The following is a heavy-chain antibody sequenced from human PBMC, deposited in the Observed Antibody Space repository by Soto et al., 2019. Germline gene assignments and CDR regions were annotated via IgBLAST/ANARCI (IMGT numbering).Heavy chain of an antibody. V-gene: IGHV3-7*03. CDR1: GFTFSSYW. CDR3: ARGSSSWYLWDWFDP. Sequence: PGGSLRLSCAASGFTFSSYWMSWVRQAPGKGLEWVANIKQDGSGKYYVDSVKGRFTISRDNAKNSLYLQMNSLRAEDTAVYYCARGSSSWYLWDWFDPWGQGTLVTVSS. CDR2: IKQDGSGK. J-gene: IGHJ5*02. D-gene: IGHD6-13*01.